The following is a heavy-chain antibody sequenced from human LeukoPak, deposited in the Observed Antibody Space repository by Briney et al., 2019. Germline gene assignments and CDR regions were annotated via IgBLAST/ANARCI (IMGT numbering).Heavy chain of an antibody. J-gene: IGHJ5*02. CDR1: GFTFSSYA. Sequence: GGSLRLSCAASGFTFSSYAMSWVRLAPGKGLEWVSAISGSGGNTHHADSVKGRFTISRDNAKNSLYLQMNSLRAEDTAVYYCACSGWSNWFDPWGQGTLVTVSS. CDR2: ISGSGGNT. V-gene: IGHV3-23*01. CDR3: ACSGWSNWFDP. D-gene: IGHD6-19*01.